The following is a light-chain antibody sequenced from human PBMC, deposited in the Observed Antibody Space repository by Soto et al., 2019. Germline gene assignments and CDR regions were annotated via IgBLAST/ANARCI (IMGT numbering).Light chain of an antibody. CDR3: QQRYSTPYT. CDR1: QTISSY. Sequence: DIQMTQSPSSLSASVGDRVTITCRASQTISSYLHWYQQKPGKDPRLLIYATSNLHGGVPSRFRGSGSGTDVSLTISSLQPDDFATYYCQQRYSTPYTFGQGTNLDI. V-gene: IGKV1-39*01. J-gene: IGKJ2*01. CDR2: ATS.